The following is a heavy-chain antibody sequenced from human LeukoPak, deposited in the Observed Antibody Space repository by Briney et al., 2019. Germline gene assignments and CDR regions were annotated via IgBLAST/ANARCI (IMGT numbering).Heavy chain of an antibody. CDR3: ASSVITEDAFDI. D-gene: IGHD1-20*01. CDR2: ISWNSGSI. V-gene: IGHV3-9*01. CDR1: EFTFDDYA. Sequence: GGSLRLSCAASEFTFDDYAMHWVRQAPGKGLEWVSGISWNSGSIGYADSVKGRFTISRDNAKNSLYLQMNSLRAEDTALYYCASSVITEDAFDIWGQGTMVTVSS. J-gene: IGHJ3*02.